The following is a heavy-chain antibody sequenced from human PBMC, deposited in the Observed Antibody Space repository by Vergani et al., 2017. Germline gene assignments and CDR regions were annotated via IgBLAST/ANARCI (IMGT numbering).Heavy chain of an antibody. V-gene: IGHV4-39*01. CDR3: ASGKYYSDSTSHFRGRYFDV. J-gene: IGHJ2*01. D-gene: IGHD3-22*01. Sequence: QMQLQESGPGLVKASETLSLTCTVSGDSIISRSYYWGWIRQPPGKGLEWIGIIYNSGNGDSSSSLKSRVTISADTSKNQFFLRLTSVTAADTAVYYCASGKYYSDSTSHFRGRYFDVWGRGTLVTVPS. CDR2: IYNSGNG. CDR1: GDSIISRSYY.